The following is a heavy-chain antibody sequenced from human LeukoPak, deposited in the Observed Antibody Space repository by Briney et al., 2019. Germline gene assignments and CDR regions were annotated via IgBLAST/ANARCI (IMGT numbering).Heavy chain of an antibody. V-gene: IGHV1-2*02. D-gene: IGHD6-13*01. J-gene: IGHJ4*02. CDR1: GYTFTGYY. CDR3: ARDRRAAAGTPYFDY. CDR2: INPNSGGT. Sequence: ASVKASCKASGYTFTGYYMHWVRQAPGQGREWMGWINPNSGGTNYAQKFEGRVTMTRDTSISTAYMELSRLRSDDTAVYYCARDRRAAAGTPYFDYWGQGTLVTVSS.